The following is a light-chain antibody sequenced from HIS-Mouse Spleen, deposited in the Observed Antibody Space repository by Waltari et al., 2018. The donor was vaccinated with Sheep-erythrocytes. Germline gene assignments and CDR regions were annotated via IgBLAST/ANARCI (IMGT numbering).Light chain of an antibody. CDR3: CSYAGSSTPWV. CDR1: SSDVGSYNL. Sequence: SALTQPASVSGSPGQSIRRGGTGTSSDVGSYNLVSWYQQHPGKAPKLMIYEGSKRPSGVSSRVSGSKSGNQASLTISGLQAEDAPAYYCCSYAGSSTPWVFGGGTKLTVL. CDR2: EGS. V-gene: IGLV2-23*01. J-gene: IGLJ3*02.